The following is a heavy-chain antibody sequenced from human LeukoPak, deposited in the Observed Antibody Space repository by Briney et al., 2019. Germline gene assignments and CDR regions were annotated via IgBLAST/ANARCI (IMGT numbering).Heavy chain of an antibody. D-gene: IGHD1-1*01. CDR1: GFTFSTYT. CDR2: IRSSSTI. J-gene: IGHJ4*02. CDR3: ARATTVFDY. Sequence: GGSLRVSCAASGFTFSTYTMNWVRQAPGKGLEWVSYIRSSSTIYYADSVKGRFTISRDNAKNSLYPQMNSLRDEDTAVYYCARATTVFDYWGQGTLVTVSS. V-gene: IGHV3-48*02.